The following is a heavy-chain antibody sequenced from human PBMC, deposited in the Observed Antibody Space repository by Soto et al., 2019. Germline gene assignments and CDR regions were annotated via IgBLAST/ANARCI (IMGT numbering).Heavy chain of an antibody. CDR2: IWYDGSNK. D-gene: IGHD2-2*01. V-gene: IGHV3-33*01. CDR3: ARDIVVVPAASGDAFDI. Sequence: PGKGLEWVAVIWYDGSNKYYADSVKGRFTISRDNSKNTLYLQMNSLGAEDTAVYYYARDIVVVPAASGDAFDIWGQGTMVTVSS. J-gene: IGHJ3*02.